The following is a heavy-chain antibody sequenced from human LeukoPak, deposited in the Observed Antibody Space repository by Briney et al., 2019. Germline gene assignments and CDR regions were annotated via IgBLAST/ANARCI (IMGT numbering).Heavy chain of an antibody. CDR2: INPNSGGT. D-gene: IGHD3-22*01. Sequence: ASVKVSCKASGGTFSSYAISWVRQAPGQGLEWMGRINPNSGGTNYAQKFQGRVTMTRDTSISTAYMELSRLRSDDTAVYYCARDYGSGYYYFDYWGQGTLVTVSS. J-gene: IGHJ4*02. V-gene: IGHV1-2*06. CDR1: GGTFSSYA. CDR3: ARDYGSGYYYFDY.